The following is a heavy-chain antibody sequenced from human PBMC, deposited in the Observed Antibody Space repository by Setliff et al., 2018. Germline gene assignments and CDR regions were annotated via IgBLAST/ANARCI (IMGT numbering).Heavy chain of an antibody. V-gene: IGHV1-18*01. CDR3: VRGSGPRVVGARPFDY. D-gene: IGHD2-15*01. CDR1: GFVFTNYA. Sequence: ASVKVSCKTSGFVFTNYAITWVRQSPGQGLEWMGWISPIYVYTNYAQKFQDRVTITAYTSTGTAYMELRSLTSDDTAVYYCVRGSGPRVVGARPFDYWGQGTPFGVSS. CDR2: ISPIYVYT. J-gene: IGHJ4*02.